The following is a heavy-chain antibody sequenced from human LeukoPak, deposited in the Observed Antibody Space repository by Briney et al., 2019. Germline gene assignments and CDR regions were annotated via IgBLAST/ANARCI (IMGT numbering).Heavy chain of an antibody. Sequence: GGSLRLSCAASGSTFSSYSMNWVRQAPGKGLEWVSSISSSSSYIYYADSVKGRFTISRDNAKNSLYLQMNSLRAEDTAVYYCARDRTPGYCSSTSCYGGNYYYYGMDVWGQGTTVTVSS. V-gene: IGHV3-21*01. CDR3: ARDRTPGYCSSTSCYGGNYYYYGMDV. J-gene: IGHJ6*02. D-gene: IGHD2-2*01. CDR1: GSTFSSYS. CDR2: ISSSSSYI.